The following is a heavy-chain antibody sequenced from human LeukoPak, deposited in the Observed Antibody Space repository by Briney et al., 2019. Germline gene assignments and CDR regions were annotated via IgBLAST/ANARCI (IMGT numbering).Heavy chain of an antibody. J-gene: IGHJ5*02. D-gene: IGHD2-8*02. CDR2: IYSGGST. Sequence: SGGSLRLSCAASGFTVSSNYMSWVRQAPGKGLEWVSVIYSGGSTYYADSVKGRFTISRDNSKNTLYLQMDSLRAEDTALYYCARAAAETGAFRDNWFDPWGQGTLVTVSS. CDR3: ARAAAETGAFRDNWFDP. CDR1: GFTVSSNY. V-gene: IGHV3-53*05.